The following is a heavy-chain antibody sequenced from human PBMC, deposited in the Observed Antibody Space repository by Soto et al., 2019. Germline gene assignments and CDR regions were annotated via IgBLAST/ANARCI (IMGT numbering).Heavy chain of an antibody. CDR2: ISYDGSNK. CDR3: AKDREGTMVRGVLDY. D-gene: IGHD3-10*01. CDR1: GFPFSSYG. V-gene: IGHV3-30*18. Sequence: GGSLRLSCSASGFPFSSYGMHLVLQAPGKGLEWVAVISYDGSNKYYADSVKCRFTISRDNSKNTLYLQMNSLRAEDTAVYYCAKDREGTMVRGVLDYWGQGTLVTFSS. J-gene: IGHJ4*02.